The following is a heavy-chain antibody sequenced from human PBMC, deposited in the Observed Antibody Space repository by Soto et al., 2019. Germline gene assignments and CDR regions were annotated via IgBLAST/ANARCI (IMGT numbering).Heavy chain of an antibody. CDR2: IIPIFGTA. V-gene: IGHV1-69*01. D-gene: IGHD2-2*01. Sequence: QEQLVQSGAEVKKPGSSVKVSCKASGGTFSSYAISWVRQAPGQGLEWMGGIIPIFGTANYAQKFQGRVTITADESTSTAYMELSSLRSEDTAVYYCARDRCSTSCYRGSAYYGMDVWGQGTTVTVSS. CDR3: ARDRCSTSCYRGSAYYGMDV. J-gene: IGHJ6*02. CDR1: GGTFSSYA.